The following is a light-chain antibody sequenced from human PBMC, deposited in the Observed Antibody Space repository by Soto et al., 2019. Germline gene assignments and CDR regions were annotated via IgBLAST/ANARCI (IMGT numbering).Light chain of an antibody. V-gene: IGLV1-44*01. CDR3: ASWDDSRDVVV. J-gene: IGLJ2*01. Sequence: QSVLTQPPSASGTPGQRVTISCSDSTSNSGSDTVNWYQQLPGTAPKLLIYRNTQRPSGVPDRSSGSKSGASASLAISGLKSEDEADYYCASWDDSRDVVVFGGGTKLTVL. CDR1: TSNSGSDT. CDR2: RNT.